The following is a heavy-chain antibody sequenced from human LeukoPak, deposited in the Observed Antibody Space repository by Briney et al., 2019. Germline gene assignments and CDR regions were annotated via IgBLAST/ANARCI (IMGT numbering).Heavy chain of an antibody. CDR3: AREGYTYGYHSLDS. J-gene: IGHJ4*02. D-gene: IGHD5-18*01. CDR2: INRKTNRGPI. V-gene: IGHV3-15*01. CDR1: DFSFITYA. Sequence: GGSLRLSCAASDFSFITYAMSWVRQAPGEGLEWLGRINRKTNRGPIDYAAAVKDRFIISIDDSKNTFYLQMNSLKTEDTAVYYCAREGYTYGYHSLDSWGQGTLVTVSS.